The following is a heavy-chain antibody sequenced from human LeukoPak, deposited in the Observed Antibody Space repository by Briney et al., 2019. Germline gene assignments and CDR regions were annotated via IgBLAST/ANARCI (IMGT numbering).Heavy chain of an antibody. CDR1: GFTFTTYW. CDR2: IKQDGTEK. V-gene: IGHV3-7*01. CDR3: AKDQAGA. D-gene: IGHD1-26*01. Sequence: PGGSLRLSCAASGFTFTTYWLGWVRQPPGKGLEWVANIKQDGTEKYYVDSVKGRFTISRDNAKNSLYLQMNSLGAEDTAVYYCAKDQAGAWGQGTRVTVSS. J-gene: IGHJ5*02.